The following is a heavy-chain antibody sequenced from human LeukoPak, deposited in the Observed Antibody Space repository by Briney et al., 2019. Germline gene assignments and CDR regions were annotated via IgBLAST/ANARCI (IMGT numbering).Heavy chain of an antibody. CDR2: ISYDGSNE. D-gene: IGHD2-15*01. CDR3: ARYCSGGSCYSLHYYYGMDV. CDR1: GVTFSNYG. V-gene: IGHV3-30*03. J-gene: IGHJ6*02. Sequence: PGGSLRLSCGASGVTFSNYGMHWVRQAPGKGLEWVAFISYDGSNEYSADSVKGRFTISRDNSKNTLYLQMNSLRAEDTAVFYCARYCSGGSCYSLHYYYGMDVWGQGTTVTVSS.